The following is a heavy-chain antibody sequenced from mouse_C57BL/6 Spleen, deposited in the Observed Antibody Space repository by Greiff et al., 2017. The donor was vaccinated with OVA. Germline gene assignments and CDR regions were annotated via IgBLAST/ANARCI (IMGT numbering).Heavy chain of an antibody. V-gene: IGHV1-18*01. Sequence: EVKLMESGPELVKPGASVKIPCKASGYTFTDYNMDWVKQSHGRSLEWIGDINPNNGGTIYNQKFKGKATLTVDKSSSTAYMELRSLTSEDTAVYYCASMVTTGFAYWGQGTLVTVSA. CDR2: INPNNGGT. CDR3: ASMVTTGFAY. D-gene: IGHD2-2*01. CDR1: GYTFTDYN. J-gene: IGHJ3*01.